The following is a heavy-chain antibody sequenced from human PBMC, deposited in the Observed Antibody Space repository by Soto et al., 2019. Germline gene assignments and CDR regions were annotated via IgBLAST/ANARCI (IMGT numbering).Heavy chain of an antibody. CDR1: GFTFSSSD. V-gene: IGHV3-30-3*02. Sequence: GGSLRLSCAASGFTFSSSDMHWVRQAPGKGLEWVAVISYDGSNKYYADSVKGRFTISRDNSKNTLYLQMNSLRAEDTAVYYCAKSGPGVVGSYPHLDYWGQGTLVTVSS. J-gene: IGHJ4*02. CDR2: ISYDGSNK. CDR3: AKSGPGVVGSYPHLDY. D-gene: IGHD1-26*01.